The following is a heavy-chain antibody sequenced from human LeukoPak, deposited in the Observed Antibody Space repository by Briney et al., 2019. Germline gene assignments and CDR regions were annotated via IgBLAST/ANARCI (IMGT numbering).Heavy chain of an antibody. CDR3: ARGRDVVVVPAANFDY. Sequence: SQTLSLTCVLSGDSLSRNNIAWNWIRQSPSRGLEWLGRTYYNSQWYTDYAVSVRSRITINPDTSKNQFSLQLNSVTPEDTAVYYCARGRDVVVVPAANFDYWGQGSLVTVSS. CDR1: GDSLSRNNIA. CDR2: TYYNSQWYT. J-gene: IGHJ4*02. V-gene: IGHV6-1*01. D-gene: IGHD2-2*01.